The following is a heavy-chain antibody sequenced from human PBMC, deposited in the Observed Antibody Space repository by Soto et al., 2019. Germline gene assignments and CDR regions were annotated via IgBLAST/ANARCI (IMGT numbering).Heavy chain of an antibody. J-gene: IGHJ5*02. Sequence: GGSLRLSCAGSGFTFSSYVMNWVRQAPGEGLEWVSSISGSGGTTYYAESVKGRFAISRDNAKNTLYLQMNGLTAEDTAVYYCARESGDWPLNWFDPWGQGTLVTVSS. D-gene: IGHD2-21*02. CDR1: GFTFSSYV. CDR3: ARESGDWPLNWFDP. V-gene: IGHV3-23*01. CDR2: ISGSGGTT.